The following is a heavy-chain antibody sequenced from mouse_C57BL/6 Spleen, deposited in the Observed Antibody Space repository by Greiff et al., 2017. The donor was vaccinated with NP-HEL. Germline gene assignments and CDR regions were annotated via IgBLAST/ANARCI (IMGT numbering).Heavy chain of an antibody. CDR1: GFTFSSYA. Sequence: EVKLVESGEGLVKPGGSLKLSCAASGFTFSSYAMSWVRQTPEKRLEWVAYISSGGDYIYYADTVKGRVTMSRDNARNTLYLQMSRLKSEDTAMYYCTRDGYYGGSFSWFAYWGQGTLVTVSA. CDR3: TRDGYYGGSFSWFAY. CDR2: ISSGGDYI. J-gene: IGHJ3*01. V-gene: IGHV5-9-1*02. D-gene: IGHD1-1*01.